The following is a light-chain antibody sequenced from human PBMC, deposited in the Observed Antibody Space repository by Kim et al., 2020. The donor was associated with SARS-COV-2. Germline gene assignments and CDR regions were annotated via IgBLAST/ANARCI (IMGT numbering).Light chain of an antibody. CDR3: HQRRDWPNT. V-gene: IGKV3-11*01. Sequence: SWSPGERAPLSCKASQRVGNYLAWYQQKPGQAPRLLIYAASNRATGIPARFSGSGSGTDFTLTISSLEPEDFVLYYCHQRRDWPNTFGQGTKLE. J-gene: IGKJ2*01. CDR1: QRVGNY. CDR2: AAS.